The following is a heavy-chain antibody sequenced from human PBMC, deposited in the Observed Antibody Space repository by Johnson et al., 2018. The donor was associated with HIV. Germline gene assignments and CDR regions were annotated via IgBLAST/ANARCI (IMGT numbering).Heavy chain of an antibody. CDR3: AREDQNWNYDHDAFDI. J-gene: IGHJ3*02. CDR1: GFTFSSYA. D-gene: IGHD1-7*01. Sequence: QMLLVESGGGVVQPGRSLRLSCAASGFTFSSYAMHWVRQAPGKGLEWVAVISYDGSNKYYADSVKGRFTISRDNSKNTLYLQMNSLRAEDTAVYYCAREDQNWNYDHDAFDIWGQGTMVTVSS. CDR2: ISYDGSNK. V-gene: IGHV3-30*04.